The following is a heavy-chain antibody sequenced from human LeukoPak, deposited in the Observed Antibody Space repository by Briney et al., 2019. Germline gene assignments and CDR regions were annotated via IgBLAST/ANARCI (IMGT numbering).Heavy chain of an antibody. Sequence: ASVKVSCKASGHTFSIYNMHWVRQAPGQGLEWMGIINPSGGSRSNTQKFQGRVTMTRDTSTSTVYMELSSLRSEDTAVYYCARVSLTVTTFGYYYYYMDVWGKGTTVTVSS. CDR3: ARVSLTVTTFGYYYYYMDV. V-gene: IGHV1-46*01. J-gene: IGHJ6*03. D-gene: IGHD4-11*01. CDR1: GHTFSIYN. CDR2: INPSGGSR.